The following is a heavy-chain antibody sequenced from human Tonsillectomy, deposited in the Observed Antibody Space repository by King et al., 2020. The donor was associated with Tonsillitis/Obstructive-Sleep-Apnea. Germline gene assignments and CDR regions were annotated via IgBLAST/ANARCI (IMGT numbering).Heavy chain of an antibody. D-gene: IGHD1-1*01. CDR3: ARDFNSAGKGAYFDL. Sequence: VQLQESGPGLVKPSQTLSLTCTVSGVSISSGGYYWSWIRQHPGKGLEWIGYISYSGSTYYNPSLKSRVNISVDTSKNEFSLKLSSLTAADTAVYYCARDFNSAGKGAYFDLWGRGTLVTVSS. J-gene: IGHJ2*01. V-gene: IGHV4-31*03. CDR1: GVSISSGGYY. CDR2: ISYSGST.